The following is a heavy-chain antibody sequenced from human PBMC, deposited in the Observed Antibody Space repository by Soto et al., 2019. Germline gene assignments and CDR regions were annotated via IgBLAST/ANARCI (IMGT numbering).Heavy chain of an antibody. D-gene: IGHD3-22*01. J-gene: IGHJ6*02. CDR3: ARHYYDSSGYFVYYGMDV. CDR2: INPSGGST. V-gene: IGHV1-46*01. CDR1: GYTFTSYY. Sequence: GASVKVSCKASGYTFTSYYMHWVRQAPGQGLEWMGIINPSGGSTSYAQKFQGRVTMTRDTSTSTAYMELSSLRSEDTAVYYCARHYYDSSGYFVYYGMDVWGQGTTVTVSS.